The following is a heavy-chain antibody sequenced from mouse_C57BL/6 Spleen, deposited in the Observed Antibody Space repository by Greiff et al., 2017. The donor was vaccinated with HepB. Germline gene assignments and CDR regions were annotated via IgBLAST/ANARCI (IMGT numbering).Heavy chain of an antibody. CDR3: AQMAWFAY. CDR1: GYAFSSSW. CDR2: IYPGDGDT. D-gene: IGHD2-3*01. V-gene: IGHV1-80*01. Sequence: VQLQQSGPELVKPGASVKISCKASGYAFSSSWMNWVKQRPGKGIEWIGQIYPGDGDTNYNGKFKGKATLTADKSSSTAYMQLSSLTSEDSAVYFCAQMAWFAYWGQGTLVTVSA. J-gene: IGHJ3*01.